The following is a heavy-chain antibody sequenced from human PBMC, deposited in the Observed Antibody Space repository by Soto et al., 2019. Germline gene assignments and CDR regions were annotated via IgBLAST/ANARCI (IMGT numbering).Heavy chain of an antibody. V-gene: IGHV3-74*01. CDR1: EVNIRHHW. D-gene: IGHD4-4*01. J-gene: IGHJ6*02. Sequence: YTASEVNIRHHWMHWISKDPGKGLVWVSRINPDGSSTNYADSVKGRFTISRDNAKNTLYLQMNSLRAEDTAVYYCGRGGSNSPNGMDVLVQGTTVT. CDR3: GRGGSNSPNGMDV. CDR2: INPDGSST.